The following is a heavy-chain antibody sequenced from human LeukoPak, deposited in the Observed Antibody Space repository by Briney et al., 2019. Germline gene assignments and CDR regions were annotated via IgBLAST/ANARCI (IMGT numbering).Heavy chain of an antibody. J-gene: IGHJ4*02. Sequence: SETLSLTCTVSGGSISSYYWSWIRQPPGKGLEWIGYIYYSGSTNYNPSLKSRVTISVDTPKNQFSLKLSSVTAADTAVYYCARVAAAGNDYWGQGTLVTVSS. V-gene: IGHV4-59*01. CDR2: IYYSGST. D-gene: IGHD6-13*01. CDR1: GGSISSYY. CDR3: ARVAAAGNDY.